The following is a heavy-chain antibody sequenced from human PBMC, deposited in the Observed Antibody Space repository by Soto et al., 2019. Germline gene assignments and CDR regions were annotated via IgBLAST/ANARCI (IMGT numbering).Heavy chain of an antibody. CDR3: ARGDTLPGY. CDR1: GFSFSRYG. CDR2: ISYDGSNK. Sequence: QVQLVESGGGVVQPGRSLRLSCAASGFSFSRYGMHWVRQAPGKGLEWVAIISYDGSNKYYVDSVKGRFTISRDNSKNTLYLETNSLRDEDTAVYYCARGDTLPGYWGQGTLVTVSS. D-gene: IGHD3-10*01. V-gene: IGHV3-33*01. J-gene: IGHJ4*02.